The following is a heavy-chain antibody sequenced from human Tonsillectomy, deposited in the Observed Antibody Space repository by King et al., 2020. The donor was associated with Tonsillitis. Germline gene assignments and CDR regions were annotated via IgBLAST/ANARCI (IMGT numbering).Heavy chain of an antibody. CDR3: ARDEGVMVVVTLDY. J-gene: IGHJ4*02. Sequence: QLVQSGAEVKMPGASVKVSCKASGYTFFSYGISWVRQAPGQGLEWMGWISVYNGNTNYAQKLQGRVTMTTDTSTSTAYMELRSLRADDTAVYYCARDEGVMVVVTLDYWGQGTLVTVSS. CDR1: GYTFFSYG. CDR2: ISVYNGNT. D-gene: IGHD3-22*01. V-gene: IGHV1-18*01.